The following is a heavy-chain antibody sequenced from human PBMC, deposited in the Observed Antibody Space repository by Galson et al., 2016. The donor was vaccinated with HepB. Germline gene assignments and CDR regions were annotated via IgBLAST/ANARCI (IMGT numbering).Heavy chain of an antibody. CDR3: ARDTRAARVNYYYYMDV. CDR2: IYYSGST. CDR1: GVSLNSGMYY. Sequence: TLSLTCTVSGVSLNSGMYYWSWIRQHPGKGLEWIGNIYYSGSTHYNPSLKSRVIISVDTSKNQFSLKLSSVTAADTAMYYRARDTRAARVNYYYYMDVWGKGTTVTVSS. V-gene: IGHV4-31*03. D-gene: IGHD6-6*01. J-gene: IGHJ6*03.